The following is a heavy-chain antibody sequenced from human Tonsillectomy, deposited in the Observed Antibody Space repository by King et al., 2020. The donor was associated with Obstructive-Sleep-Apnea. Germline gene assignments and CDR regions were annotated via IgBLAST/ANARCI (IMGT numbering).Heavy chain of an antibody. CDR3: ARDKEVIRRGYYYYGMDV. CDR2: ISSSSSYI. J-gene: IGHJ6*02. D-gene: IGHD2/OR15-2a*01. CDR1: GFTFRSYS. V-gene: IGHV3-21*01. Sequence: VQLVESGGGLVKPGGSLRLSCAASGFTFRSYSMNWVRQAPGKVLEWVSSISSSSSYIYYADSVKGRFTISRDNAKNSLYLQMNSLRAEDTAVYYCARDKEVIRRGYYYYGMDVWGQGTTVTVSS.